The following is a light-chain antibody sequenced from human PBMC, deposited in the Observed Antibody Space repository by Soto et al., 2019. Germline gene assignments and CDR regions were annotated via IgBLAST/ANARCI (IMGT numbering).Light chain of an antibody. Sequence: ERVMTQSPATLSVSPGERATLSCRASQSVSSSLAWYQQKPGQAPRLPIYDASNRATGIPARFSGSGSGTDFTLTISSLEPEDFAVYYCQQRSNWQVTFGQGTRLEIK. V-gene: IGKV3-11*01. J-gene: IGKJ5*01. CDR3: QQRSNWQVT. CDR2: DAS. CDR1: QSVSSS.